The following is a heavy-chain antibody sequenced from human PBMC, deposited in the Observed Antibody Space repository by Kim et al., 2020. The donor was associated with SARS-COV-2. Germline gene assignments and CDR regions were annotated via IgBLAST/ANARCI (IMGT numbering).Heavy chain of an antibody. CDR3: AREVNYDSSGHTLNPFDY. D-gene: IGHD3-22*01. V-gene: IGHV1-46*01. Sequence: QGRVTMTRDTSTSTVYMELSSLRSEDTAVYYCAREVNYDSSGHTLNPFDYWGQGTLVTVSS. J-gene: IGHJ4*02.